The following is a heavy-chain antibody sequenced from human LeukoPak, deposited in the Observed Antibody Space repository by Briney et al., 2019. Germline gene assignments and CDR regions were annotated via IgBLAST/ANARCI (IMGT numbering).Heavy chain of an antibody. Sequence: ASETLSLTCAVYGGSFSGYYWSWIRQPPGKRLEWIGEINHSGSTNYNPSLKSRVTISVDTSKNQFSLKLSSVTAADTAVYYCARGRRGYSSGLNFDYWGQGTLVTVSS. V-gene: IGHV4-34*01. CDR2: INHSGST. CDR3: ARGRRGYSSGLNFDY. CDR1: GGSFSGYY. J-gene: IGHJ4*02. D-gene: IGHD6-19*01.